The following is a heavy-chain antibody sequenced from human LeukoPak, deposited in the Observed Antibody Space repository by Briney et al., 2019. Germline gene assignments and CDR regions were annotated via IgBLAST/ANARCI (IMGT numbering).Heavy chain of an antibody. J-gene: IGHJ4*02. CDR1: GFTVGSNY. D-gene: IGHD3-22*01. V-gene: IGHV3-53*01. CDR3: ARASGGYYDSSGSFGY. CDR2: IHSGDST. Sequence: PGGSLRLSCAASGFTVGSNYMSWVRQAPGKGLEWVSGIHSGDSTYYADSVKGRITISRDNSKNMLYLQMNSLRAEDTAVYHCARASGGYYDSSGSFGYWGQGTLVTVSS.